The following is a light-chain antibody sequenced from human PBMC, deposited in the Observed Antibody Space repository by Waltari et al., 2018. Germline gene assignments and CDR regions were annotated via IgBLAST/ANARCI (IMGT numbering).Light chain of an antibody. Sequence: ETVMTQSPATLSVSPGDRATLSCRASQSVTSNLAWYQQKPGQAPSLLIYGASARATGIPARFSGSGSGTEFTLTISSLWSEDFALYYCHQYNDWPPTIGQGTKVEIK. CDR1: QSVTSN. CDR3: HQYNDWPPT. V-gene: IGKV3-15*01. CDR2: GAS. J-gene: IGKJ1*01.